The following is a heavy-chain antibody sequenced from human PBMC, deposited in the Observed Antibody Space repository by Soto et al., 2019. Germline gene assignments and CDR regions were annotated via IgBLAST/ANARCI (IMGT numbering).Heavy chain of an antibody. CDR1: GFTFSSYS. CDR2: ISSSSSYI. Sequence: PGGSLRLSCAASGFTFSSYSMNWVRQAPGKGLEWVSSISSSSSYIYYADSVKGRFTISRDNAKNSLYLQMNSLRAEDTAAYYCARDPPTQLGQGWFAPWGQGTLVTVSS. V-gene: IGHV3-21*01. J-gene: IGHJ5*02. CDR3: ARDPPTQLGQGWFAP. D-gene: IGHD6-13*01.